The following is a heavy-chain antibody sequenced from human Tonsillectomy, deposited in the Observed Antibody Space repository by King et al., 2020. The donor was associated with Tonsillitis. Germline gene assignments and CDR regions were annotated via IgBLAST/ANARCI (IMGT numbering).Heavy chain of an antibody. J-gene: IGHJ6*02. CDR3: ARRGIINYGMDV. V-gene: IGHV1-69*01. Sequence: VQLVQSGAEVKKPGSSLKVSCKASGGTFNNYGISWGRQAPGQGLELMGGITPIFGATNYAQKFQGRVTITADESTRTAYMELSSLRSDDTAVYYCARRGIINYGMDVWGQGTTVIVSS. CDR1: GGTFNNYG. D-gene: IGHD2-15*01. CDR2: ITPIFGAT.